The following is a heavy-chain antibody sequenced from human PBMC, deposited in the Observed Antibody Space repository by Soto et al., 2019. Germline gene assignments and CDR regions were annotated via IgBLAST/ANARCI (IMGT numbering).Heavy chain of an antibody. CDR2: IIPIFGTA. CDR3: ARDGGRHSGGIDY. J-gene: IGHJ4*02. D-gene: IGHD1-26*01. CDR1: VGTFSSYS. V-gene: IGHV1-69*01. Sequence: GQLVQSWAEVQKPGSSVKVSCKASVGTFSSYSIHWLRQAPGQGLEWMGEIIPIFGTANYAQKFQGRVTITADESTSTAYMELSSLRSEDTAVYYCARDGGRHSGGIDYWGQGTLVTVSS.